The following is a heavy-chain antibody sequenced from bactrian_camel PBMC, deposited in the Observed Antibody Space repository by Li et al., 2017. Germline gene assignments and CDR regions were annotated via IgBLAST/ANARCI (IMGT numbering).Heavy chain of an antibody. CDR3: AARHVADKGVPCRLHELGREG. J-gene: IGHJ4*01. V-gene: IGHV3S54*01. CDR2: VYVDGSGY. D-gene: IGHD5*01. Sequence: GWFRLAPGKVREAVAAVYVDGSGYSYAHSVKGRFTISLDNAKDTLYLQMNSLKPEDTAMYYCAARHVADKGVPCRLHELGREGWGQGTQVTVS.